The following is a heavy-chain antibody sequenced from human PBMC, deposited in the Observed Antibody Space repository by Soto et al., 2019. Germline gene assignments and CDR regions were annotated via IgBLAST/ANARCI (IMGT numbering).Heavy chain of an antibody. CDR2: ISASGGGT. CDR1: GFTFSNFA. J-gene: IGHJ4*02. V-gene: IGHV3-23*01. Sequence: GGSLRLSCAASGFTFSNFAMIWVRQAPGKGLEWVSGISASGGGTHYADSVKGRFTISRDNSKNTLTLQMNSVRAEDTAVYYCAKLAYSSTDYRGEGTLVTVSS. CDR3: AKLAYSSTDY. D-gene: IGHD6-13*01.